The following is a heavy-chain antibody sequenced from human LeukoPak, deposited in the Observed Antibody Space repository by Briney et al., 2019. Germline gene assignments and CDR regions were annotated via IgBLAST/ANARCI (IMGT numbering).Heavy chain of an antibody. J-gene: IGHJ4*02. D-gene: IGHD3-22*01. V-gene: IGHV1-69*05. CDR1: GGTFSSYA. CDR3: ARDLYYYDSSGYYSEYFDY. CDR2: IIPIFGTA. Sequence: ASVKVSCKASGGTFSSYAISWVRQAPGQGLEWMGRIIPIFGTANYAQKFQGRVTIITDESTSTAYMELSSPRSEDTAVYYCARDLYYYDSSGYYSEYFDYWGQGTLVTVSS.